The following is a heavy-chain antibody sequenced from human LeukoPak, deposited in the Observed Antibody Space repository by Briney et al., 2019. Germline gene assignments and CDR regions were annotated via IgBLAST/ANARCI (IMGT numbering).Heavy chain of an antibody. CDR2: FSGGGDST. J-gene: IGHJ6*03. Sequence: GGSLRLSCAASGFTFSVYAMSWVRQAPGKGLEWVSAFSGGGDSTYYADSVKGRFTISRDNSKNTLYLQMNSLRAEDTAVYYCAKSGYDSYYYYYYMDVWGKGTTVTISS. CDR3: AKSGYDSYYYYYYMDV. V-gene: IGHV3-23*01. CDR1: GFTFSVYA. D-gene: IGHD5-12*01.